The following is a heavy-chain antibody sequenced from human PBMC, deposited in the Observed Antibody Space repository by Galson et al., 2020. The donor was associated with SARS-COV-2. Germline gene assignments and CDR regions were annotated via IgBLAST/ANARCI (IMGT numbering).Heavy chain of an antibody. CDR2: ISSNGGTS. Sequence: GESLKLSCSASGFTFSDFAMHRVRQPPGTGLESVSAISSNGGTSFYADPVNGRFTMSRDNAKNTFYLQMTGLRVEDTAFYYCLSFSSTRDDYWGQGTLVTVTS. CDR3: LSFSSTRDDY. CDR1: GFTFSDFA. V-gene: IGHV3-64*03. J-gene: IGHJ4*02. D-gene: IGHD6-13*01.